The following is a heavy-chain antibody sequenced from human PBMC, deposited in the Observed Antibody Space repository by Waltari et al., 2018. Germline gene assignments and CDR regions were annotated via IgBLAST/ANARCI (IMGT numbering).Heavy chain of an antibody. V-gene: IGHV1-69-2*01. CDR2: VDPEDGEA. D-gene: IGHD1-26*01. CDR1: EFTIPTYY. J-gene: IGHJ3*01. Sequence: VLLLQSGAAVKKPGTTVKISCQVTEFTIPTYYIHWVQQAPGKGLHWMGLVDPEDGEAIYTENFQGRATMTADTSTDTVYMQLSSLTSDDTAIYYCATGLEDSDSASRPFDVWGQGTMVTVS. CDR3: ATGLEDSDSASRPFDV.